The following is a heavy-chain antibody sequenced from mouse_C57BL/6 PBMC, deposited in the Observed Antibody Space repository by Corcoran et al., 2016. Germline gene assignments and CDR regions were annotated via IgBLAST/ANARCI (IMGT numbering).Heavy chain of an antibody. V-gene: IGHV1-18*01. D-gene: IGHD2-5*01. CDR3: ARRRGAYYSNFYLDY. J-gene: IGHJ2*01. CDR2: INPNNGGT. CDR1: GYTFTDYN. Sequence: EVQLQQSGPELVKPGASVKIPCKASGYTFTDYNMDWVKQSHGKSLEWIGDINPNNGGTIYNQKFKGKATLTVDKSSSTAYIELRSLTSEDTAVYYCARRRGAYYSNFYLDYWGQGTTLTVSS.